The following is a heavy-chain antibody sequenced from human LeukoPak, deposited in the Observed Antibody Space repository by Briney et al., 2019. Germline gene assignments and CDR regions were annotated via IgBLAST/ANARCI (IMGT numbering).Heavy chain of an antibody. CDR3: ARDRPPQVAATPPVYYYYYYGMDV. V-gene: IGHV4-30-4*01. CDR2: IYYSGST. Sequence: SETLSLTCAVYGGSFSGYYLSWIRQPPRKGLEWIGYIYYSGSTYYNPSLKSRVTISVDTSKNQFSLKLSSVTAADTAVYYCARDRPPQVAATPPVYYYYYYGMDVWGQGTTVTVSS. CDR1: GGSFSGYY. J-gene: IGHJ6*02. D-gene: IGHD2-15*01.